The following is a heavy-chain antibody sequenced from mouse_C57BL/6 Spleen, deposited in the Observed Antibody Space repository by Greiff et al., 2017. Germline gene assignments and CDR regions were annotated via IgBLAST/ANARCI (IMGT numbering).Heavy chain of an antibody. CDR2: IYPGSGNT. J-gene: IGHJ3*01. CDR1: GYTFTDYY. V-gene: IGHV1-76*01. CDR3: ARERSY. Sequence: VKLMESGAELVRPGASVKLSCKASGYTFTDYYINWVKQRPGQGLEWIARIYPGSGNTYYNEKFKGKATLTAEKSSSTAYMQLGSLTSEESAVYFCARERSYWGKGTLVTVS.